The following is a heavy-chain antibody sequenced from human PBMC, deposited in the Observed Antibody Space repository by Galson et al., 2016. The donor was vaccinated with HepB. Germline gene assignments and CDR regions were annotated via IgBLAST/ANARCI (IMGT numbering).Heavy chain of an antibody. J-gene: IGHJ4*02. V-gene: IGHV4-4*02. Sequence: SETLSLTCAVSGDSISRNNWWSWVRQPPGKGLEWIGEVHPSGNSNYNPSLKSRVTISVDKSKNQLSLRLSSVTAADTAVYYCARHKGVTYDYWGQGTLVTVSS. D-gene: IGHD3-10*01. CDR1: GDSISRNNW. CDR2: VHPSGNS. CDR3: ARHKGVTYDY.